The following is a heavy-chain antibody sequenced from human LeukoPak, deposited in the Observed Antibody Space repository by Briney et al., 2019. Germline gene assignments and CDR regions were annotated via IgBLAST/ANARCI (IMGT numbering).Heavy chain of an antibody. V-gene: IGHV3-23*01. CDR2: ISGSGDRT. J-gene: IGHJ6*03. CDR3: AKGGAVSGKSITMLRGTRRYNYYMDV. Sequence: GGSLRLSCAASGFTFSSYAMSWARQAPGKGLEWASAISGSGDRTYYADSVKGRFTISRDNSKNTLYLQMNSLRAEDTAVYYCAKGGAVSGKSITMLRGTRRYNYYMDVWGKGTTVTISS. CDR1: GFTFSSYA. D-gene: IGHD3-10*01.